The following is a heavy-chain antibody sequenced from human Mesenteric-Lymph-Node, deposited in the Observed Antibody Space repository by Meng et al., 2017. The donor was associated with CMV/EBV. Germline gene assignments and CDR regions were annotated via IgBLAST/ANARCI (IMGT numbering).Heavy chain of an antibody. V-gene: IGHV1-8*01. CDR1: GYTFTSYD. CDR3: ARLRQGN. Sequence: SVKVSCKASGYTFTSYDINGVRQATGRGLEWMGWMNPNSPSTGYAQKFQGRITMTRNLSISTAYMELSSLRSEDTAVYYCARLRQGNWGQGTLVTVSS. CDR2: MNPNSPST. J-gene: IGHJ4*02.